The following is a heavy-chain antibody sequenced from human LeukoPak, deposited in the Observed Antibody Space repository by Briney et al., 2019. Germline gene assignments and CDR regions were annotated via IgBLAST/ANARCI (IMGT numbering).Heavy chain of an antibody. Sequence: GGSLRLSCAASGFTFSSYGMHWVRQAPGKGLEWVAFIRYDGSNKYYADSVKGRFTISRDNAKNSLYLQMNSLRAEDTAVYYCARDLGGYSGYELACDYWGQGTLVTVSS. D-gene: IGHD5-12*01. V-gene: IGHV3-30*02. CDR1: GFTFSSYG. CDR3: ARDLGGYSGYELACDY. CDR2: IRYDGSNK. J-gene: IGHJ4*02.